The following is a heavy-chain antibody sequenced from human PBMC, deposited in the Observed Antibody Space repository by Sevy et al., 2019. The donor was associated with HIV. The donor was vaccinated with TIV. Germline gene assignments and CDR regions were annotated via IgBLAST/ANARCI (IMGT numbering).Heavy chain of an antibody. CDR2: ISYDGTNK. D-gene: IGHD3-3*01. CDR3: ARDFRSSYYDFWHGYAPFN. CDR1: GFTFSHFG. Sequence: GGSLRLSCAASGFTFSHFGMHWVRQAPGKGLEWVAVISYDGTNKYYADSVKGRFTNSRDNSKNTVYLQINRLRPEDSAVFYCARDFRSSYYDFWHGYAPFNWGQGTLVTVSS. J-gene: IGHJ4*02. V-gene: IGHV3-30*03.